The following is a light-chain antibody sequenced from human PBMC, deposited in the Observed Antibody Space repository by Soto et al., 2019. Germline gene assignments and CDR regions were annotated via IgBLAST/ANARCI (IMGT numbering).Light chain of an antibody. CDR3: CSYAGSGTYV. V-gene: IGLV2-23*01. Sequence: QSALTQPASVSGSPGQSITISCTKTSSDVGSYNLVSWYQQHPAKAPKLIIYEGSKRPSAVSSRFSGSDSGNMASLTISGLQAEDEADYYCCSYAGSGTYVFGGGTKVTVL. J-gene: IGLJ1*01. CDR1: SSDVGSYNL. CDR2: EGS.